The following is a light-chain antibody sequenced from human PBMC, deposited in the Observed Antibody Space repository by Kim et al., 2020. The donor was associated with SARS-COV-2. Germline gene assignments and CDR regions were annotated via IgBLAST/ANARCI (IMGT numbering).Light chain of an antibody. Sequence: SPGKSATLSCRARQSVGRNLAWYQQKPGQAPRLVIYGASTRATGVPARFSGSGYGTEFTLTISSLQSEDFAVYYCQQYNNWPPLTFGPGTKVDIK. CDR1: QSVGRN. J-gene: IGKJ3*01. V-gene: IGKV3-15*01. CDR2: GAS. CDR3: QQYNNWPPLT.